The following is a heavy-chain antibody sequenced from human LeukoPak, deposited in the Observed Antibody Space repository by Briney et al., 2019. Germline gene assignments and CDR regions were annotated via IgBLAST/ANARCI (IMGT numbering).Heavy chain of an antibody. V-gene: IGHV3-23*01. CDR2: ITGSRGNT. Sequence: PGGSLRLSCAASGFTFSSYGMSWVRQARGKGLEWGSAITGSRGNTYYADSVKGRFTLSRDNSKNTLYLQTNSLRAEDTAVYYCAKGVCTDYTVTHFDYWGQETLVTVSS. J-gene: IGHJ4*02. CDR3: AKGVCTDYTVTHFDY. D-gene: IGHD4-17*01. CDR1: GFTFSSYG.